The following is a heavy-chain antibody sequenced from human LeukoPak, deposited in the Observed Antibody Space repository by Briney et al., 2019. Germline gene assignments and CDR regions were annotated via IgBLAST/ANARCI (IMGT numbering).Heavy chain of an antibody. CDR3: ARGPSGYSYGSRFDY. V-gene: IGHV3-66*01. CDR1: GFTVSSNY. CDR2: IYSGGST. J-gene: IGHJ4*02. D-gene: IGHD5-18*01. Sequence: GGSLRHSCAAFGFTVSSNYMSLLRQAPGLRLQSISIIYSGGSTYYADSVKGRFTISRDNSKNTLYLQMNSLRAEVTAVYYCARGPSGYSYGSRFDYWGQGTLVTVSS.